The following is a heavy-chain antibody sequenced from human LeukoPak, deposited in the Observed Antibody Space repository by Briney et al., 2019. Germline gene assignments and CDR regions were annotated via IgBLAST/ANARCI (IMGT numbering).Heavy chain of an antibody. CDR3: ARHFPRPRPHIAVAGTPFFYWFDP. D-gene: IGHD6-19*01. Sequence: SETLSLTCTVSGGSISSYYWSWIRQPPGKGLEWIGYIYYSGSTNYNPSLKGRVAISVDTSKNQFSLKLSSVTAADTAVYYCARHFPRPRPHIAVAGTPFFYWFDPWGQGTLVTVYS. CDR2: IYYSGST. CDR1: GGSISSYY. J-gene: IGHJ5*02. V-gene: IGHV4-59*08.